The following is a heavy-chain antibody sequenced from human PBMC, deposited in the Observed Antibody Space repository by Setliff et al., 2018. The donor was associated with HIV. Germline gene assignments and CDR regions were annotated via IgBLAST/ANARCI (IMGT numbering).Heavy chain of an antibody. Sequence: SVKVSCKASGGTFSSYAVSWVRQAPGQGLEWMGGIIPIFGTANYAQKFQGRVTITTDESTSTAYMELSGLRSEDTAVYFCARDGLLVAGIRFDYWGQGTLVTVSS. D-gene: IGHD6-19*01. CDR1: GGTFSSYA. V-gene: IGHV1-69*05. J-gene: IGHJ4*01. CDR2: IIPIFGTA. CDR3: ARDGLLVAGIRFDY.